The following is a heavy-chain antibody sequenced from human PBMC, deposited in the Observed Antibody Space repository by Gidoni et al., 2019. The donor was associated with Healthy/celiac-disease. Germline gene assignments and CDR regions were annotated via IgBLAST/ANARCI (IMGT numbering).Heavy chain of an antibody. CDR3: ARSLPRGAYDSSGYFDY. D-gene: IGHD3-22*01. CDR1: GFSLSTSGMC. V-gene: IGHV2-70*01. J-gene: IGHJ4*02. Sequence: QVTLRESGPALVKPTQTLTLTCTFSGFSLSTSGMCVSWIRQPPGKALEWLALIDWDDDKYYSTSLKTRLTISKDTSKNQVVLTMTNMDPVDTATYYCARSLPRGAYDSSGYFDYWGQGTLVTVSS. CDR2: IDWDDDK.